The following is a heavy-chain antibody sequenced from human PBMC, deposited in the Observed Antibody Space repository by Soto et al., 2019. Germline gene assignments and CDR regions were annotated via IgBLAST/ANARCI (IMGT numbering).Heavy chain of an antibody. J-gene: IGHJ4*02. CDR1: GFTFSSYG. CDR3: AKGVGYFDY. D-gene: IGHD3-16*01. CDR2: ISYDGSNK. Sequence: VQLVESGGGVVQPGRSLRLSCAASGFTFSSYGMHWVRQAPGKGLEWVAVISYDGSNKYYADSVKGRFTISRDNSKNTLYLQMNSLRAEDTAVYYCAKGVGYFDYWGQGTLVTVSS. V-gene: IGHV3-30*18.